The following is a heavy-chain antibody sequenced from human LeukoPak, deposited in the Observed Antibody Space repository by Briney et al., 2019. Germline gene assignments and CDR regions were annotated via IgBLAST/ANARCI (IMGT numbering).Heavy chain of an antibody. D-gene: IGHD6-19*01. CDR1: GFTFSNYW. V-gene: IGHV3-74*01. CDR2: IDANAKTT. CDR3: AKRIAVAGSHGMDV. J-gene: IGHJ6*02. Sequence: GGSLRLSCAASGFTFSNYWLHWVRQAPGKGLVWVSRIDANAKTTSYADSVKGRFTISRDNSKNTLYLQMNSLRAEDTAVYYCAKRIAVAGSHGMDVWGQGTTVTVSS.